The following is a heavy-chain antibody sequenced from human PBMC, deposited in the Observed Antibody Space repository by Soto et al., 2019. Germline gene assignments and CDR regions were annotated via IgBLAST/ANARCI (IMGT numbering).Heavy chain of an antibody. Sequence: PGGSLRLSCAASGFTFSSYAMSWVRQAPGKGLEWVSAISGSGGSTYYADSVKGRFTIPRDNSKNTLYLQMNSLRAEDTAVYYCAKDGSYYDFWSGYWTSSFDYWGQGPLVTVSS. CDR1: GFTFSSYA. CDR3: AKDGSYYDFWSGYWTSSFDY. J-gene: IGHJ4*02. CDR2: ISGSGGST. V-gene: IGHV3-23*01. D-gene: IGHD3-3*01.